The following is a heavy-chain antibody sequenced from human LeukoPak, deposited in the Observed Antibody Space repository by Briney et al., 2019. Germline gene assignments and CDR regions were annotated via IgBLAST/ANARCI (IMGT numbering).Heavy chain of an antibody. CDR3: AKTGDTVLVINWFDP. J-gene: IGHJ5*02. CDR2: ISGSGGST. D-gene: IGHD5-18*01. CDR1: GFTFSSYA. V-gene: IGHV3-23*01. Sequence: GGSLKLSCAASGFTFSSYAMSWVRQAPGKGLEWVSAISGSGGSTYYTDSVKGRFTISRDNSKNTLYLQMNSLRADDTAVYYCAKTGDTVLVINWFDPWGQGTLVTVSS.